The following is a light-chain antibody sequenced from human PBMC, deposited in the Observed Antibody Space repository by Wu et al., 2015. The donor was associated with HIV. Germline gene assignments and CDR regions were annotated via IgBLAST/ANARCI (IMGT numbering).Light chain of an antibody. CDR3: QQSYSTPWT. J-gene: IGKJ1*01. CDR1: QIITTY. Sequence: DIQVTQSPSSLSASVGDRVSITCRASQIITTYLNWYQQKPGKAPKLLIYAASSLQSGVPSRFSGSGSGTEFTLTISSLQPEDFATYHCQQSYSTPWTFGQGTKVEIK. V-gene: IGKV1-39*01. CDR2: AAS.